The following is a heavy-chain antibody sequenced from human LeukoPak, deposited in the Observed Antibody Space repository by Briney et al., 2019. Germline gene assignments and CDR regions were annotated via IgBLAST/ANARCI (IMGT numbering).Heavy chain of an antibody. CDR3: AVGRLRLGDQYYFDY. CDR1: GFTFSSYE. D-gene: IGHD3-16*01. J-gene: IGHJ4*02. V-gene: IGHV3-23*01. CDR2: ISGSGSDT. Sequence: GGSLRLSCTASGFTFSSYEMNWVRQAPGKGLEWVSAISGSGSDTYYADSVKGRFTISRDNSKNTLYLQMNSLRAEDTAVYYCAVGRLRLGDQYYFDYWGQGTLVTVSS.